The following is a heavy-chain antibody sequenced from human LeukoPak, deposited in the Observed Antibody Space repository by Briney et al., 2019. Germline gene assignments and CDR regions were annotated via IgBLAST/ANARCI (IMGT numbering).Heavy chain of an antibody. D-gene: IGHD1-26*01. CDR2: IYTSGST. V-gene: IGHV4-61*02. Sequence: SQTLSLTCNVSGGSISSGSYYWSWIRQPAGKGLEWIGRIYTSGSTNYNPSLKSRVTISVDTSKNQFSLKLSSVTAADTAVYYCARASGSYYGRGHYFDYWGQGTLVTVSS. J-gene: IGHJ4*02. CDR3: ARASGSYYGRGHYFDY. CDR1: GGSISSGSYY.